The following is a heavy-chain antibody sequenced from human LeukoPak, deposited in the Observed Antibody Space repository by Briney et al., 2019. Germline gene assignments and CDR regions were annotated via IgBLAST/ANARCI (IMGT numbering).Heavy chain of an antibody. CDR1: GFTFNSYS. V-gene: IGHV3-21*01. Sequence: PGESLRLSCAASGFTFNSYSMNWVRQTPGKGLEWVSSISSSSGCINYADSVKGRFTVSRDNAKNSLYLQMNSLRAEDTAVYYCARDSGYCSSTGCYVHYFDYWGQGTLVTVSS. J-gene: IGHJ4*02. CDR2: ISSSSGCI. CDR3: ARDSGYCSSTGCYVHYFDY. D-gene: IGHD2-2*01.